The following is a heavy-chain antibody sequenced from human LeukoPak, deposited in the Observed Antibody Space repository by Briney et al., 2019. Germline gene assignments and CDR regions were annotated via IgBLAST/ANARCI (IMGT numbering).Heavy chain of an antibody. J-gene: IGHJ5*02. CDR3: ARLQVPAKNWFDP. Sequence: SVNVSCKASRYTFSNYDINWVRQATGQGLEWMGGIIPIFGTANYAQKFQGRVTITADESTSTAYMELSSLRSEDTAVYYCARLQVPAKNWFDPWGQGTLVTVSS. CDR1: RYTFSNYD. V-gene: IGHV1-69*13. D-gene: IGHD2-2*01. CDR2: IIPIFGTA.